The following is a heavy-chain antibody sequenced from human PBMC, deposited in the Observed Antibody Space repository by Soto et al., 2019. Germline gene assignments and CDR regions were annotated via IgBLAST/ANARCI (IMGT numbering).Heavy chain of an antibody. V-gene: IGHV1-58*01. CDR2: IGVGSGNR. CDR1: GFTFTSSA. J-gene: IGHJ4*02. CDR3: AAFGVIFDH. Sequence: SVKVSCKASGFTFTSSAVQWVRQARGQRLEWIGWIGVGSGNRHYAQKFQERVTITRDMSTNTAYMELSSLRSEDTAVYYCAAFGVIFDHWGQETRGTVSS. D-gene: IGHD3-3*01.